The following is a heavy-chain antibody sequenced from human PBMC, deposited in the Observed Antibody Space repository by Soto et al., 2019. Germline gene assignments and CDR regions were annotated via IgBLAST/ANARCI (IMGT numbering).Heavy chain of an antibody. CDR3: ASVSDWNDAAHPHWFDP. CDR2: IIPILGIA. V-gene: IGHV1-69*02. J-gene: IGHJ5*02. Sequence: QVPLVQSGAEVKKPGSSVKVSCKASGGTFSSYTISWVRQAPGQGLEWMGRIIPILGIAKYAQKFQGRVTITADKSTSTAYMELSSLSSEDTAVYYCASVSDWNDAAHPHWFDPWGQGTLVTVSS. D-gene: IGHD1-1*01. CDR1: GGTFSSYT.